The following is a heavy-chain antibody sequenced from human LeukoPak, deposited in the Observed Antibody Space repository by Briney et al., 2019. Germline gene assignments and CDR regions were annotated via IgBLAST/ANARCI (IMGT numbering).Heavy chain of an antibody. J-gene: IGHJ3*01. CDR1: GDSVNNDGYH. CDR3: VRDFTKTASPDAFDF. CDR2: IHNSGDT. D-gene: IGHD1-1*01. Sequence: SETLSLTCTVSGDSVNNDGYHWTWVRQHPGKGLEWIGYIHNSGDTSYNPSLKSRVSVSLDTSQNQFSLSLHSVTAADTAVYYCVRDFTKTASPDAFDFWGQGTLVIISS. V-gene: IGHV4-31*03.